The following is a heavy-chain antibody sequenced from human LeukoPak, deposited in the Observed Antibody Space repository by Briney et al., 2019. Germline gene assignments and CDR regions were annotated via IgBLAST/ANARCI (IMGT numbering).Heavy chain of an antibody. J-gene: IGHJ5*02. D-gene: IGHD6-19*01. CDR3: AKDPGDSSGPNWFDP. CDR2: IRYDGTNT. Sequence: PGGSLRLSCVASAFTFSDYGMVWVRQAPGKGLEWVTFIRYDGTNTFYADSVKGRFIISRDNSKNTMYLQMNRLRAGDTAVYYCAKDPGDSSGPNWFDPWGQGTLVTVSS. V-gene: IGHV3-30*02. CDR1: AFTFSDYG.